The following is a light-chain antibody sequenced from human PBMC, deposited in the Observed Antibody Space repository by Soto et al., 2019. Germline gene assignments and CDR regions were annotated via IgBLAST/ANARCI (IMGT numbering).Light chain of an antibody. V-gene: IGKV3D-15*01. CDR1: QSVSSN. CDR3: QQYASSPLT. CDR2: AAS. Sequence: EIMMSQSPATLSVSTGERATLSCRASQSVSSNLACYQQKPGQAPRLLMFAASSRATGTPDRFSGSGSGTEFTLTISRLQPEDFAVYYCQQYASSPLTFGGGTKVDI. J-gene: IGKJ4*01.